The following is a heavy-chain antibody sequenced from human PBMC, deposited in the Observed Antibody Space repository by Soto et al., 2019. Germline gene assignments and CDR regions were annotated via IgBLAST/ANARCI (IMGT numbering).Heavy chain of an antibody. CDR1: GFTFSSYA. V-gene: IGHV3-30-3*01. CDR2: ISYDGSNK. CDR3: ARVAMPIADDAFDI. J-gene: IGHJ3*02. D-gene: IGHD2-2*01. Sequence: VQLVESGGGVVQPGRSLRLSCAASGFTFSSYAMHWVRQAPGKGLEWVAVISYDGSNKYYADSVKGRFTISRDNSKNTLYLQMNSLRAEDTAVYYCARVAMPIADDAFDIWGQGTMVTVSS.